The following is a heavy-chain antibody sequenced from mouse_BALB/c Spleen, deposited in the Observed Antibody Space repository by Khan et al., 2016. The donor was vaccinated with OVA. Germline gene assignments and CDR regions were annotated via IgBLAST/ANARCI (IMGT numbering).Heavy chain of an antibody. CDR1: GFSLSDYG. Sequence: VKLEESGPGLVAPSQNLSLTCTVSGFSLSDYGVSWIRQPPGKGLEWLGVIWGGGSTYYNSDLKSRLSISKDNSKSQVFLKMSSLQSDDTAMFYCAKGFWSYYYTLDYWGQGTSVTVFS. V-gene: IGHV2-6-5*01. CDR2: IWGGGST. CDR3: AKGFWSYYYTLDY. J-gene: IGHJ4*01.